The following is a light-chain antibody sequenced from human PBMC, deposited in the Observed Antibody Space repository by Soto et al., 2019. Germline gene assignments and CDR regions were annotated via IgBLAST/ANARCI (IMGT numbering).Light chain of an antibody. CDR1: QTISNTF. CDR3: QQYGGSPT. J-gene: IGKJ4*01. Sequence: EIVLTQSPGTLSLSPGERATLSCRASQTISNTFLAWYQQRPGQPPRLLIYGASGRAGGIPDRFSGSGSGTDFPSSISRLEPEVFAVYYCQQYGGSPTFGGGTKVEIK. CDR2: GAS. V-gene: IGKV3-20*01.